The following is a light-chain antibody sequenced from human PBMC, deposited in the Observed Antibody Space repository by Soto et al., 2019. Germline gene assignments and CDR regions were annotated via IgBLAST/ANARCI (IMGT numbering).Light chain of an antibody. CDR2: GAS. Sequence: EIVLAQSPGTLSFSPGERATLSCRSSQSVGSMYLAWYQQKLGQAPRLLIYGASSRAPGIPDRFSGSGSGTGFTLSISRLEPEDFAVYYCQQYASSPLLTFGGGTKVDIK. V-gene: IGKV3-20*01. CDR1: QSVGSMY. CDR3: QQYASSPLLT. J-gene: IGKJ4*01.